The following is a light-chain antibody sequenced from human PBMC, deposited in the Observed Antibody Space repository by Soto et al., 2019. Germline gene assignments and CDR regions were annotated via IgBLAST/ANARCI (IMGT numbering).Light chain of an antibody. V-gene: IGKV3-15*01. CDR1: QSVSYN. CDR3: QQYKAWPPLT. Sequence: EIVMTQSPATLSVSPGETATLSCRASQSVSYNLAWYQQKTGQGPRLLIYGAFTRATGIPARFRGSGSGTDFSLTISSLQSEDFVVYYCQQYKAWPPLTFGGGTKVEIK. CDR2: GAF. J-gene: IGKJ4*01.